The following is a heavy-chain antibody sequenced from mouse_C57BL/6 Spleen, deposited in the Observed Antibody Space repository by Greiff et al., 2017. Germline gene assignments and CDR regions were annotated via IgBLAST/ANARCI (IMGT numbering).Heavy chain of an antibody. CDR2: INYDGSST. CDR3: ARVDGNYVGYYAMDY. CDR1: GFTFSDYY. J-gene: IGHJ4*01. Sequence: DVKLVESEGGLVQPGSSMKLSCTASGFTFSDYYMAWVRQVPEKGLEWVANINYDGSSTYYLDSLKSRFIISRDNAKNILYLQMSSLKSEDTATYYCARVDGNYVGYYAMDYWGQGTSVTVSS. D-gene: IGHD2-1*01. V-gene: IGHV5-16*01.